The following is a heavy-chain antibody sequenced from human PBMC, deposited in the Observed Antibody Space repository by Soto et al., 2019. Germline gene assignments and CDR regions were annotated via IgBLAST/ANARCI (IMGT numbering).Heavy chain of an antibody. CDR3: ARAVGSGNSGYFHS. Sequence: QITLKESGPPLVKPTQPLTLTCTFSGFSLSSSGVGVGWIRQPPGKALEWLAVIYWDDDKRCSPSLKSRLTLTKDTSKNQVVLTLTNVDPVDTARYYCARAVGSGNSGYFHSWGQGALVTVSS. CDR2: IYWDDDK. V-gene: IGHV2-5*02. D-gene: IGHD3-3*01. CDR1: GFSLSSSGVG. J-gene: IGHJ1*01.